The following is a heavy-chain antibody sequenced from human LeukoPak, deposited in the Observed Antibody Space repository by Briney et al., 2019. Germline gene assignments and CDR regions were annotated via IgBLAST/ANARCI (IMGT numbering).Heavy chain of an antibody. CDR2: ISSSSSYI. J-gene: IGHJ6*02. V-gene: IGHV3-21*01. D-gene: IGHD6-13*01. Sequence: GGSLRLSCAASGFTLSSYSMNWVRQAPGKGLEWVSSISSSSSYIYYADSVKGRFTISRDNAKTSLYLQMNSLRAEDTAVYYCARELQERGYSSSWYGYYYGMDVWGQGTTVTVSS. CDR1: GFTLSSYS. CDR3: ARELQERGYSSSWYGYYYGMDV.